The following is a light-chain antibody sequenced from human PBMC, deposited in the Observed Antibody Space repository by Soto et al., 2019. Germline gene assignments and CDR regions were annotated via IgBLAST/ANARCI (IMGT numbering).Light chain of an antibody. CDR3: QQLNSYPRIT. CDR1: QGIRND. V-gene: IGKV1-17*01. J-gene: IGKJ5*01. CDR2: AAS. Sequence: IQMTQSPSSLSASVGDRLTITCRASQGIRNDLGWYQQKPGKAPKLLIYAASTLQSGVPSRFSGSGSGTDFTLTIRSLQPEDFATYYCQQLNSYPRITFGQGTRLEIK.